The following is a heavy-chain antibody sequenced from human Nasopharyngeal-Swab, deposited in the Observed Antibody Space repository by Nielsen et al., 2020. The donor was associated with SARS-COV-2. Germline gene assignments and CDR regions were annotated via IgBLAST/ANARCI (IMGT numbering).Heavy chain of an antibody. CDR2: IYHTGTT. V-gene: IGHV4-59*01. J-gene: IGHJ4*02. Sequence: WIRQPPGKGLEWIGYIYHTGTTNYNPSLKSRVIISIDTSKNQFSVKLSSVTAADTAVYYCARGSLWGVEVRGELGYWGQGTLVTVSS. CDR3: ARGSLWGVEVRGELGY. D-gene: IGHD3-10*01.